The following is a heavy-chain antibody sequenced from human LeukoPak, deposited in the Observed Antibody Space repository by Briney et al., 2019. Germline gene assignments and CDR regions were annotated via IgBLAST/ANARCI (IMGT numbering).Heavy chain of an antibody. D-gene: IGHD1-26*01. CDR2: VNPNSGDT. CDR3: ARASGSYWWFDS. CDR1: GYTFTGYY. J-gene: IGHJ5*01. Sequence: ASVKVSCKASGYTFTGYYLHWVRQAPGQGLEWMGCVNPNSGDTNYAQKFQGSVTMTRDTSISTVYMELSRLRSDDTAVYYCARASGSYWWFDSWGQGTLVTVST. V-gene: IGHV1-2*02.